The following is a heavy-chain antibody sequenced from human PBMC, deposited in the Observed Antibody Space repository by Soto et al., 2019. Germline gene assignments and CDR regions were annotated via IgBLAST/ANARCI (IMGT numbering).Heavy chain of an antibody. CDR1: GGSFSGYY. D-gene: IGHD3-10*01. Sequence: QVQLQQWGAGLLKPSETLSLTCAVYGGSFSGYYWSWIRQPPGKGLEWIGEINHSGSTNYNPSLKSRVTISVDTSKNLFSLKLSSVTAADTAVYYCARGTWVRSAFDIWGQGTMVTVSS. CDR3: ARGTWVRSAFDI. CDR2: INHSGST. V-gene: IGHV4-34*01. J-gene: IGHJ3*02.